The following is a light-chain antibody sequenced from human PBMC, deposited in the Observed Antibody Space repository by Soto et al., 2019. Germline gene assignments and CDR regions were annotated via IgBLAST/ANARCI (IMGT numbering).Light chain of an antibody. CDR2: DVS. CDR1: SSNVGGYSY. CDR3: CSYADNHTVV. V-gene: IGLV2-11*01. Sequence: SALTQPRSMSGSPGQSVTISCTGTSSNVGGYSYVSWFQQHPGKAPKLMIYDVSKRPSGVPDRFSASKSGNTASLTVSGLQAEDEAAYYCCSYADNHTVVFGGGTKLTVL. J-gene: IGLJ2*01.